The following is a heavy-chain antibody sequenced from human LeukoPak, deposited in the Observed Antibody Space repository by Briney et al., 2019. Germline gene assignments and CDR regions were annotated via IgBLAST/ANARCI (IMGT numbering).Heavy chain of an antibody. CDR3: ARRNYDILIGYYNDYFDY. CDR2: IYPSDSDA. V-gene: IGHV5-51*01. Sequence: GESLKISCKASGYRFTSYWIGWVRQMPGKGLEWVGIIYPSDSDARYSPSFQGQVTISADKSINTAYLQWSSLKASDTAMYYCARRNYDILIGYYNDYFDYWGQGTLVTVSS. J-gene: IGHJ4*02. CDR1: GYRFTSYW. D-gene: IGHD3-9*01.